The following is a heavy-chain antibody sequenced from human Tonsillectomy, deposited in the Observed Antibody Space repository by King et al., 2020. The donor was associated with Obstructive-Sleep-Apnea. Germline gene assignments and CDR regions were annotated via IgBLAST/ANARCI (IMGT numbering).Heavy chain of an antibody. CDR1: GFTFDDYA. CDR2: ISGNSGSI. CDR3: AKGNYGDYESSFDY. Sequence: VQLVESGGGLVQPGRSLRLSCAASGFTFDDYAMHWVRQAPGKGLEWVSGISGNSGSIGYADSVKGRFTISRDNAKNSLYLQMNSLRAEDTALYYCAKGNYGDYESSFDYWGQGTLVTVSS. J-gene: IGHJ4*02. V-gene: IGHV3-9*01. D-gene: IGHD4-17*01.